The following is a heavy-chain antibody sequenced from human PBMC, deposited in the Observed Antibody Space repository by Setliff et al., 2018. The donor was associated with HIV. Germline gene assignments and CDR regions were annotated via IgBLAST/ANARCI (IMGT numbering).Heavy chain of an antibody. V-gene: IGHV4-61*09. Sequence: SETLSLTCTVSGPPIDVGSFFWTWLRQSAGRGLEWIGHMSASGSAKYNPTLQSRVTLSVDPSNNQFSLNLTSVTAADTAVYYCARRRSGSTYRFFNYWGLGSLVTVS. CDR2: MSASGSA. CDR1: GPPIDVGSFF. J-gene: IGHJ4*02. CDR3: ARRRSGSTYRFFNY. D-gene: IGHD3-16*02.